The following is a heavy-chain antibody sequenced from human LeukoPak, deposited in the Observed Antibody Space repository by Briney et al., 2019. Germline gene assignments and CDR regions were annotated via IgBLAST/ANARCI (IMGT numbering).Heavy chain of an antibody. D-gene: IGHD3-22*01. V-gene: IGHV4-34*01. CDR3: ARCGYLTRFDY. Sequence: PSETLSLTCAVYGGSCSGYYWSWLRQPPGKGLEWIGEINHSGSTTYNPSLKGRVTISVDTSKNQFSLKLSSVTAADTAVYYCARCGYLTRFDYWGQGTLVTVSS. CDR1: GGSCSGYY. J-gene: IGHJ4*02. CDR2: INHSGST.